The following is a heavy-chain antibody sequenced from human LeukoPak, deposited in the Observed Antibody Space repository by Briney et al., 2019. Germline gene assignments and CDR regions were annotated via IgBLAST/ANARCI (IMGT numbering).Heavy chain of an antibody. CDR2: ISGGSSTI. Sequence: PGGSLRLSCAASGFTFSDYYMSWIRQAPGKGLEWVSYISGGSSTIYYADSLKGRFTVSRDNAKNSLYLLMNSLRAEDTAVYYCARRGSGRHFDFWGQGNLVTVSS. CDR1: GFTFSDYY. V-gene: IGHV3-11*01. CDR3: ARRGSGRHFDF. D-gene: IGHD2-15*01. J-gene: IGHJ4*02.